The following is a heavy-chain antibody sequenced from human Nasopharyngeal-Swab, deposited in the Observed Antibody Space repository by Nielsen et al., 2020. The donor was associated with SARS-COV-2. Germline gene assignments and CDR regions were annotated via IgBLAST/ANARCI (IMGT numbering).Heavy chain of an antibody. J-gene: IGHJ4*02. D-gene: IGHD2-15*01. CDR3: TRCGGGCYSGRDY. Sequence: GESLKISCAASGFTFSDSAIHWVRQASGEGLEWVARSRSKGNNYATAYSASVKGRFIIFRDDPTNTAYLQMNSLKTEDTAVYYCTRCGGGCYSGRDYWGQGTLVTVSS. CDR1: GFTFSDSA. V-gene: IGHV3-73*01. CDR2: SRSKGNNYAT.